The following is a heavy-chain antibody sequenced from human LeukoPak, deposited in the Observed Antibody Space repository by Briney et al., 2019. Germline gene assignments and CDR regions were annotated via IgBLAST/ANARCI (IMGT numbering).Heavy chain of an antibody. CDR1: GFSFISST. V-gene: IGHV1-58*02. CDR3: AAEGLGLDYYMDV. D-gene: IGHD6-19*01. Sequence: GASVKVSCKASGFSFISSTMQWVRQARGQRLEWIGWIVVGSGNTNYAQKFQERVTITRDMSTSTAYMELSSLRSEDTAVYYCAAEGLGLDYYMDVWGKGTTVTVSS. CDR2: IVVGSGNT. J-gene: IGHJ6*03.